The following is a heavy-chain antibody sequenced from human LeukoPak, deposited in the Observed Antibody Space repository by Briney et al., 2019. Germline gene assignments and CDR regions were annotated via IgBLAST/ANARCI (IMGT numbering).Heavy chain of an antibody. J-gene: IGHJ3*02. V-gene: IGHV4-34*01. CDR2: INHSGST. CDR3: ARGVRRSGSPGVGDAFDI. Sequence: SETLSLTCAVYGGSFSVYYWSWIRQPPGKGLEWIGEINHSGSTNYNPSLKSRVTISVDTSKNQFSLKLSSVTAADTAVYYCARGVRRSGSPGVGDAFDIWGQGTMVTVSS. CDR1: GGSFSVYY. D-gene: IGHD2-15*01.